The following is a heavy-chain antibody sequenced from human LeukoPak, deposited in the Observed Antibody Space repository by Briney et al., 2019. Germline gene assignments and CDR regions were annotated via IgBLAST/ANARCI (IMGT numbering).Heavy chain of an antibody. CDR1: GYTFTGYY. V-gene: IGHV1-2*02. D-gene: IGHD3-22*01. Sequence: ASVKVSCKASGYTFTGYYMHWVRQAPGQGLEWMGWINPNSGGTNYAQKFQGRVTMTRDTSISKAYMELSRLSSDDTAVYYCATSDYYDSSGTPHYWGQGTLVTVSS. CDR3: ATSDYYDSSGTPHY. J-gene: IGHJ4*02. CDR2: INPNSGGT.